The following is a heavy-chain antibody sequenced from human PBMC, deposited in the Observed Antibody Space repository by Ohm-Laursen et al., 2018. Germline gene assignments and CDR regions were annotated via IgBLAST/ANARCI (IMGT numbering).Heavy chain of an antibody. Sequence: ALRLSCTASGFTFSSYGMHWVRQAPGKGLEWVALISYDESDEYYADSVKGRFTISRDNSKNTLYLQMNRLRAEDTAVYYCANLLLGGGMDVWGQGTTVTVSS. CDR1: GFTFSSYG. D-gene: IGHD2-21*01. J-gene: IGHJ6*02. V-gene: IGHV3-30*18. CDR3: ANLLLGGGMDV. CDR2: ISYDESDE.